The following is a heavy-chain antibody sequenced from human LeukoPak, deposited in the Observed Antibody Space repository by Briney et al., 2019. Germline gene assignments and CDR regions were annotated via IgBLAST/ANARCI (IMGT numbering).Heavy chain of an antibody. CDR2: IIPIFGTA. CDR3: ARSGFDYYGSGSYYNDYYYYYMDV. D-gene: IGHD3-10*01. V-gene: IGHV1-69*05. Sequence: SVKVSCKASGGTFSSYAISWVRRAPGQGLEWMGGIIPIFGTANCAQKFQGRVTITTDESTSTAYMELSSLRSEDTAVYYCARSGFDYYGSGSYYNDYYYYYMDVWGKGTTVSVSS. CDR1: GGTFSSYA. J-gene: IGHJ6*03.